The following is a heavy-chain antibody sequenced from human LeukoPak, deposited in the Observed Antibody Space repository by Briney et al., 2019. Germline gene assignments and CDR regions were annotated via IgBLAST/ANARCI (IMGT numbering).Heavy chain of an antibody. J-gene: IGHJ3*02. D-gene: IGHD3-10*01. Sequence: SETLSLTCAVYGGSFSGYYWSWIRQPPGKGLEWIEEINHSGSTNYNPSLKSRVTISVDTSKNQFSLRLSSVTAADTAVYYCARVRILWFGELDAFDIWGQGTMVTVSS. CDR3: ARVRILWFGELDAFDI. CDR2: INHSGST. CDR1: GGSFSGYY. V-gene: IGHV4-34*01.